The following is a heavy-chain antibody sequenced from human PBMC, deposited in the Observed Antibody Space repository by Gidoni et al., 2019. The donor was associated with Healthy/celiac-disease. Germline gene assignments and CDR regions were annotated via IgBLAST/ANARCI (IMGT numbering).Heavy chain of an antibody. V-gene: IGHV3-53*04. CDR2: IYSGGST. J-gene: IGHJ4*02. D-gene: IGHD6-19*01. CDR3: AREGGTSGWYLSR. CDR1: GFTVSSNY. Sequence: EVQLVESGGGLVQPGGSLRLSCAASGFTVSSNYMSGVRQAPGKGLEWVSVIYSGGSTYYADSVKGRFTISRHNSKNTLYLQMNSLRAEDTAVYYCAREGGTSGWYLSRWGQGTLVTVSS.